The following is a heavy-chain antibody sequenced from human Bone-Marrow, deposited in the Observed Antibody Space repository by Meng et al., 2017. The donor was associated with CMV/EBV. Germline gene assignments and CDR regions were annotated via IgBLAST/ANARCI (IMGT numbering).Heavy chain of an antibody. V-gene: IGHV3-15*01. J-gene: IGHJ4*02. D-gene: IGHD1-26*01. CDR2: IKSKTDGGTT. Sequence: GGSLRLSCTASGFTFSNAWMSWVRQAPGKGLEWVGRIKSKTDGGTTDYAAPVKGRFTISRDDSKNTLYLQMNSLKTEDTAVYYCTTDPNSEQAVFDYWGQGTLVTVSS. CDR1: GFTFSNAW. CDR3: TTDPNSEQAVFDY.